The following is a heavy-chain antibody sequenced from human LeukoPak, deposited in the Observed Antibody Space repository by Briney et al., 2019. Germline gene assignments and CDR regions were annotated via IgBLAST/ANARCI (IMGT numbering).Heavy chain of an antibody. J-gene: IGHJ5*02. D-gene: IGHD6-19*01. CDR2: INHNGGT. CDR3: ARGLGAVAGSNWFDP. Sequence: SETLSLTCAVYGGSFSGYFWSWIRQPPGKGLEWIGDINHNGGTNYNPSLKSRVTISVDTSKNQFSLKLSSVTAADTAVYYCARGLGAVAGSNWFDPWGQGTLVTVSS. V-gene: IGHV4-34*01. CDR1: GGSFSGYF.